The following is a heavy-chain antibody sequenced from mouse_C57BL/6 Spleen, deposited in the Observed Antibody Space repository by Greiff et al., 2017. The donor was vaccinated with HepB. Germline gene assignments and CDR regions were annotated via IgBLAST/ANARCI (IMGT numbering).Heavy chain of an antibody. V-gene: IGHV5-16*01. CDR3: ARYDYDVLYYFDY. Sequence: EVQRVESEGGLVQPGSSMKLSCTASGFTFSDYYMAWVRQVPEKGLEWVANINYDGSSTYYLDSLKSRFIISRDNAKNILYLQMSSLKSEDTATYYCARYDYDVLYYFDYWGQGTTLTVSS. J-gene: IGHJ2*01. CDR1: GFTFSDYY. CDR2: INYDGSST. D-gene: IGHD2-4*01.